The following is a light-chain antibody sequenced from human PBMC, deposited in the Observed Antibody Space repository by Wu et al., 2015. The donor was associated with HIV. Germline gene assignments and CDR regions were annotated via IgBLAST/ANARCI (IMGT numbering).Light chain of an antibody. CDR3: QQYNNWPAT. CDR2: GAS. CDR1: EGVSGN. J-gene: IGKJ4*01. V-gene: IGKV3-15*01. Sequence: EIVLTQSPATLSVSPGERATLSCRASEGVSGNLAWYQQKPGQAPRLLIYGASTRSTGIPARFSGSGSGTEFTLTISGMQSEDFAVYFCQQYNNWPATFGGGTKVDIK.